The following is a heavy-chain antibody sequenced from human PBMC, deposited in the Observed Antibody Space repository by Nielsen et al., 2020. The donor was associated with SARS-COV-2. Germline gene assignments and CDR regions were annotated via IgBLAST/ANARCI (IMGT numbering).Heavy chain of an antibody. CDR1: RNYA. J-gene: IGHJ4*02. V-gene: IGHV3-23*01. CDR2: ISYSGETT. Sequence: GESLKIFCAASRNYAMSWVRQAPGKGLEWVSAISYSGETTYYADSVKGRFTVSRDNSKNTLYLQMNSLRVEDTAVYYCAKNRRDYGDYGDFDYWGQGILVTVAS. D-gene: IGHD4-17*01. CDR3: AKNRRDYGDYGDFDY.